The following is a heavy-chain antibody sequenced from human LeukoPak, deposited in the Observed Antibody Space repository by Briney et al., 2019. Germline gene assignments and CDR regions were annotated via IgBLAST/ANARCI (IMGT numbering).Heavy chain of an antibody. Sequence: GGSLRLSCAASGFTFSNAWMSWVRQAPGKGLEWVGRIKSKTDDGTTDYAAPVKGRFTISRDDSKNTLYLQMNTLRAEDTAVYFCTTKTASGTGGTFYYYYGMDVWGQGTTVTVSS. D-gene: IGHD2-8*02. CDR1: GFTFSNAW. CDR3: TTKTASGTGGTFYYYYGMDV. CDR2: IKSKTDDGTT. J-gene: IGHJ6*02. V-gene: IGHV3-15*01.